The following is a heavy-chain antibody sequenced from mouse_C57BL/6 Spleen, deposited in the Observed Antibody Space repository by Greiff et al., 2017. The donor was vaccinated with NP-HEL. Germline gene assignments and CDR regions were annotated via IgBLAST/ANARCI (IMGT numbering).Heavy chain of an antibody. Sequence: QVQLQQSGAELVKPGASVKISCKASGYAFSSYWMNWVKQRPGKGLEWIGQIYPGDGDTNYNGKFKGKATLTADKSSSTAYMQLGSLTSEDSAVYFCARSSLYYGYDRGDYYAMDYWGQGTSVTVSS. D-gene: IGHD2-2*01. V-gene: IGHV1-80*01. CDR2: IYPGDGDT. CDR3: ARSSLYYGYDRGDYYAMDY. J-gene: IGHJ4*01. CDR1: GYAFSSYW.